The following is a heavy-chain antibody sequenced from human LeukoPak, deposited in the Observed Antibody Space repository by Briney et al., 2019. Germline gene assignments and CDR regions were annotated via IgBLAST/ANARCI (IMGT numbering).Heavy chain of an antibody. V-gene: IGHV4-39*02. Sequence: PSETLSLTCTVSGDSISSSHYYWGWIRQSPGKGLEWIGSIYSGGETHYNPSLNSRVTIFLDTSRNRFSLNLISVTATDTAVYYCVRDYSNFVQGDWGQGTLVTVSS. J-gene: IGHJ4*02. CDR1: GDSISSSHYY. D-gene: IGHD4-11*01. CDR3: VRDYSNFVQGD. CDR2: IYSGGET.